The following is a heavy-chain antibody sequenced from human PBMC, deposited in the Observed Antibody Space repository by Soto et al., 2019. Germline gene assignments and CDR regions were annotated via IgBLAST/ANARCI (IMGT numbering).Heavy chain of an antibody. V-gene: IGHV1-3*01. CDR3: ARSSPYSSSWRRFDY. Sequence: ASVKVSCKASGYTFTSYYMHWVRQAPGQRLEWMGWINAGNGNTKYSQKFQGRVTITRDTSASTAYMELSSLRSEDTAVYYCARSSPYSSSWRRFDYWGQGTLVTVSS. CDR1: GYTFTSYY. CDR2: INAGNGNT. J-gene: IGHJ4*02. D-gene: IGHD6-13*01.